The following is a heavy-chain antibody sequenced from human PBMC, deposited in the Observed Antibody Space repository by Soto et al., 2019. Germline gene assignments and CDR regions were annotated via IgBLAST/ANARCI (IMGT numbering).Heavy chain of an antibody. V-gene: IGHV2-70*13. Sequence: ESGPTLVNPTETLTLTCTFSGFSLTSPGMFVSWIRQSPGKALEWLALIERDDDDKYYSTSLKTRLTISKDTRKNQVVLTMANMEPADTATYYCARSIRGPRRFNGMDVWG. D-gene: IGHD1-20*01. CDR2: IERDDDDK. CDR3: ARSIRGPRRFNGMDV. CDR1: GFSLTSPGMF. J-gene: IGHJ6*02.